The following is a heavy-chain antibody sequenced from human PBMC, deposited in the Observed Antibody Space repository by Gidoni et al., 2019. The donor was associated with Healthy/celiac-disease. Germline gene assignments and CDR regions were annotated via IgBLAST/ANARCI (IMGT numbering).Heavy chain of an antibody. J-gene: IGHJ6*02. D-gene: IGHD5-18*01. CDR1: GGTLSSHA. Sequence: QVQLVQSGAEVKKPASSVKVSCKASGGTLSSHAISWARQAPGKGLEWMGGIIPIFGTANYAQKFQGRVTITADESTSTAYMELSSLRSEDTAVYYCARDWSVDTAMTNYYYGMDVWGQGTTVTVSS. CDR3: ARDWSVDTAMTNYYYGMDV. V-gene: IGHV1-69*01. CDR2: IIPIFGTA.